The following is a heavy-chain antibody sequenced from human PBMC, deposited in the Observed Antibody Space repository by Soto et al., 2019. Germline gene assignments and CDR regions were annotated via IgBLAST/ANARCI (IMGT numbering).Heavy chain of an antibody. D-gene: IGHD4-4*01. J-gene: IGHJ6*03. CDR3: GRDAGSNYYYMDV. CDR2: INAGNGNT. CDR1: GYTFTSYA. Sequence: ASVKVSCKASGYTFTSYAMHWVRQAPGQRLEWMGWINAGNGNTKYSQKFQGSVTITRDTSASTAYMELSSLRSEDTAVYYCGRDAGSNYYYMDVWGKGTTVTVSS. V-gene: IGHV1-3*01.